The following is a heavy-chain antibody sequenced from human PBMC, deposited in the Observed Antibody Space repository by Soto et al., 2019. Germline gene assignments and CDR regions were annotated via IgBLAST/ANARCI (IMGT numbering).Heavy chain of an antibody. CDR2: ISSDGRST. D-gene: IGHD6-25*01. CDR3: TSGAAF. J-gene: IGHJ4*02. CDR1: GFTLSTGC. V-gene: IGHV3-74*01. Sequence: EVQLVESGGGLVQPGGSLRISCAAPGFTLSTGCMHWVRQTPGKGLLWVSRISSDGRSTNYADSVGGRFTVSWDNARNTLYLQMSSLRVEDTAVYYCTSGAAFRGQGILVTVSS.